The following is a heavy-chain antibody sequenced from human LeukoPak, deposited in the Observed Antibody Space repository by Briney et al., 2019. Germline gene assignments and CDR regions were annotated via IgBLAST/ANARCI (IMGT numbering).Heavy chain of an antibody. D-gene: IGHD3-3*01. V-gene: IGHV3-23*01. Sequence: GGSLRLSCAASGFTFSSYAMSWVRQAPGKGLEWVSAISGSGASTNYADSVKGRFTISRDNSKDTLYLQMNSLRAEDTAIYCCAKQEAYDFWSGGYFDPWGQGTLVTVSS. J-gene: IGHJ5*02. CDR2: ISGSGAST. CDR3: AKQEAYDFWSGGYFDP. CDR1: GFTFSSYA.